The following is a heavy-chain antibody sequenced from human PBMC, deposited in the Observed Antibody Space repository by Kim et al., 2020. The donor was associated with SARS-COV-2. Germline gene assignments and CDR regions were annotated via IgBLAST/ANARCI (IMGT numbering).Heavy chain of an antibody. J-gene: IGHJ4*02. D-gene: IGHD3-10*01. V-gene: IGHV3-30*01. Sequence: GRFTISRDNSKNTLYPQMNSLRAEDTAVYYCARDLHTYTMVRGVGGVFVYWGQGTLVTVSS. CDR3: ARDLHTYTMVRGVGGVFVY.